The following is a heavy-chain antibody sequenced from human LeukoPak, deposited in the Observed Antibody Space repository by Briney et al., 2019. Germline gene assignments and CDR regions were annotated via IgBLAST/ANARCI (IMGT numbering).Heavy chain of an antibody. CDR1: VFIFSLYG. CDR3: ARDAQRGFDYSNSLEY. Sequence: GGSLRLSCAACVFIFSLYGMHCVRQAPGGGLEWVAVIWSDGSNRFYAGSVKGRFTISRDNSQNTVFLQMNSLRVEDTAMYYCARDAQRGFDYSNSLEYWGHGTLVTVSS. D-gene: IGHD4-11*01. CDR2: IWSDGSNR. J-gene: IGHJ4*01. V-gene: IGHV3-33*01.